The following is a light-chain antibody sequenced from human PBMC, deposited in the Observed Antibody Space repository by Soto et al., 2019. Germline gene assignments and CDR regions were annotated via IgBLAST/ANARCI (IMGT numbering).Light chain of an antibody. CDR3: AAWDDSLNGTV. CDR2: SNN. J-gene: IGLJ2*01. V-gene: IGLV1-44*01. CDR1: SSNIGSNT. Sequence: QSVLTQPPSASGTPGQRVTISCSGSSSNIGSNTVNWYQQLPGTAPKLLIYSNNQRPSGVPDRFSGSKSGTSASLAISGLQCDEDADYYCAAWDDSLNGTVFGGGTKLTVL.